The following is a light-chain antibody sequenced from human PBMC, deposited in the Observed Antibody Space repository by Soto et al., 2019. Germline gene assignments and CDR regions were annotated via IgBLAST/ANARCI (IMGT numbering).Light chain of an antibody. Sequence: IQMTQSPSSGSASVGDRGTITCRASQTISTYLNWYQQKPGKAPRLLIYEASTLERGVPSRFGGSGSGTEFTLTISSLQSDDFGTYYCQQYAAYSWTFGQGTKVDIK. CDR1: QTISTY. V-gene: IGKV1-5*03. CDR2: EAS. CDR3: QQYAAYSWT. J-gene: IGKJ1*01.